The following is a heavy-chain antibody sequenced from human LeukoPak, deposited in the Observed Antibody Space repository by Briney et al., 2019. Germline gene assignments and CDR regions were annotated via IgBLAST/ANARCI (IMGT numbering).Heavy chain of an antibody. J-gene: IGHJ4*02. CDR2: IKQDGSEK. CDR1: GFTFSSYW. CDR3: ATHSGGN. D-gene: IGHD3-16*01. V-gene: IGHV3-7*01. Sequence: GGSLRLSCEASGFTFSSYWMSWVRQAPGKGLEWVANIKQDGSEKKYLDSVKGRFTISRDNAKNSMYLQMNSLRAEDTAVYYCATHSGGNWGQGTLVTVSS.